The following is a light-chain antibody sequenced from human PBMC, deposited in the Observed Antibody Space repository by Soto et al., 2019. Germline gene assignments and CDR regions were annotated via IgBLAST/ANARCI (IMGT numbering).Light chain of an antibody. CDR3: QHFGSSRGT. CDR1: QSGSTN. V-gene: IGKV3-20*01. Sequence: EIVLTQFPATLSVSPGERATLSCRASQSGSTNLAWYHQRPGQAPRLLIYGASSRATGIPDRFSGSGSGTDFSLTISRLEPEDFAVYYCQHFGSSRGTFGQGTKVDIK. CDR2: GAS. J-gene: IGKJ1*01.